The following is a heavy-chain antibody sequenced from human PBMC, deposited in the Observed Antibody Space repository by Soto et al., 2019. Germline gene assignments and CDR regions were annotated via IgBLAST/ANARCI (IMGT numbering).Heavy chain of an antibody. V-gene: IGHV1-69*12. D-gene: IGHD3-3*01. CDR1: GGTFSSYA. CDR2: IIPIFGTA. CDR3: ARTPATILGRSRNYFDY. Sequence: QVQLVQSGAEVKKPGSSVKVSCKASGGTFSSYAISWVRQAPGQGLEWMGGIIPIFGTANYAQKFQGRVTITADESXGRXYMGLSSLRSEDTAVYYCARTPATILGRSRNYFDYWGQGTLVTVSS. J-gene: IGHJ4*02.